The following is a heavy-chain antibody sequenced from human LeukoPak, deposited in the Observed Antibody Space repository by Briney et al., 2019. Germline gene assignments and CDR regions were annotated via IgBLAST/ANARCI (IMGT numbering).Heavy chain of an antibody. V-gene: IGHV1-46*01. CDR1: GYTFTRYY. J-gene: IGHJ5*02. D-gene: IGHD3-10*01. Sequence: ASVKVSCKASGYTFTRYYMNWVRQAPGQGLEWMGIINPSGGSTNYAQKFQGRVTMTRDTSTSTIYMEVSSLRSEDTAVYYCATSFRAVNWFEPWGQRTLVTVSS. CDR3: ATSFRAVNWFEP. CDR2: INPSGGST.